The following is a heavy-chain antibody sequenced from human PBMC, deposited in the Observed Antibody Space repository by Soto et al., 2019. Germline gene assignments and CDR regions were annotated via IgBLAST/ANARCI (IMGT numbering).Heavy chain of an antibody. Sequence: SETLSLTCAVSGGSITSNNWWSWVRQPPGKGLEWIGEIFHSGSTNYNPSLKSRVTISIDKSKNQFSLNLTSVTAADTAVFYCASLCSGGSCYSRWFDPWGRGTLVTVSS. V-gene: IGHV4-4*02. D-gene: IGHD2-15*01. CDR2: IFHSGST. CDR3: ASLCSGGSCYSRWFDP. J-gene: IGHJ5*02. CDR1: GGSITSNNW.